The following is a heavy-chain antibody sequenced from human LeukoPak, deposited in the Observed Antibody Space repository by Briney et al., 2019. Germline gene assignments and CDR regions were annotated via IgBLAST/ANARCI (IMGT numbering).Heavy chain of an antibody. J-gene: IGHJ1*01. V-gene: IGHV3-48*03. CDR1: GFTFSSYE. CDR2: ISSSGSTI. D-gene: IGHD4-23*01. Sequence: GGSLRLSCAASGFTFSSYEMNWVRQAPGKGLEWVSYISSSGSTIYYADSVKGRFTISRDNAKSSLYLQMNSLRAEDTAVYYCAKDRYGGNSVIFSEYFQHWGQGTLVTVSS. CDR3: AKDRYGGNSVIFSEYFQH.